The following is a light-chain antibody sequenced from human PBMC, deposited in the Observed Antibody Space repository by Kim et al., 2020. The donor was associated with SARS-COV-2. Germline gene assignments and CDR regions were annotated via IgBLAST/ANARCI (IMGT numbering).Light chain of an antibody. CDR2: DES. CDR1: QSMSSY. Sequence: VGDRVNITGRASQSMSSYLNWDQQKTGKEHKLRIYDESSVKSGVPSRFSGSGYGTDFTITISSLQPEDCATYDCQQSYSTPLTCGGGTKVDIK. J-gene: IGKJ4*01. V-gene: IGKV1-39*01. CDR3: QQSYSTPLT.